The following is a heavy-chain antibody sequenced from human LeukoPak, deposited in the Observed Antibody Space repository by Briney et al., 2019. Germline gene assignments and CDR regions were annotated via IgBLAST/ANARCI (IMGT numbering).Heavy chain of an antibody. V-gene: IGHV3-23*01. CDR1: GFTLSSYA. CDR2: ISGSGGST. J-gene: IGHJ4*02. CDR3: AKDQYYYDSSGYYPGY. Sequence: GGSLRLSCAASGFTLSSYAMSWVRQAPGKGLEWVSAISGSGGSTYYADSVKGRFTISRDNSKNTLYLQMNSLRAEDTAVYYCAKDQYYYDSSGYYPGYWGQGTLVTVSS. D-gene: IGHD3-22*01.